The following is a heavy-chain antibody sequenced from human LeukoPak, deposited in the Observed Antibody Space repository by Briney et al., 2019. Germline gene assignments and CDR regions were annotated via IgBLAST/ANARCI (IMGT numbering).Heavy chain of an antibody. CDR1: GFTFNNYA. CDR2: MSAGGRST. D-gene: IGHD3-9*01. J-gene: IGHJ4*02. Sequence: PGGSLRLSCETSGFTFNNYAMNWVRQAPGKGLEWISAMSAGGRSTYFADSVKGRFTISRDNSKNTLYLQMNSLRAEDTAIYYCAKAGDTTAWFRDFDCWGQGTLVTVS. V-gene: IGHV3-23*01. CDR3: AKAGDTTAWFRDFDC.